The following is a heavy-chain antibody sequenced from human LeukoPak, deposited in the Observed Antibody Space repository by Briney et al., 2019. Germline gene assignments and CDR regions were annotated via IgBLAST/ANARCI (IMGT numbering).Heavy chain of an antibody. CDR2: SYYSGST. CDR1: GGSISSYY. J-gene: IGHJ4*02. CDR3: VRSTHVWSGYYPLDY. V-gene: IGHV4-59*01. Sequence: PSETLSLTCTVSGGSISSYYWSWIRQPPGKGLEWIGYSYYSGSTNYNPSPKGRVTISVDTSKIQFSLKLSSVTAADTAVYYGVRSTHVWSGYYPLDYWGQGTLVTVSS. D-gene: IGHD3-3*02.